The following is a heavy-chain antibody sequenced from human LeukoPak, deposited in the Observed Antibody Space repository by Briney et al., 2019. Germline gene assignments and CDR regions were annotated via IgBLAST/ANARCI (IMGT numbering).Heavy chain of an antibody. CDR1: GGSITSASYY. V-gene: IGHV4-39*01. D-gene: IGHD1-26*01. CDR2: IYYSGDS. J-gene: IGHJ5*02. Sequence: KPSETLSLICTVSGGSITSASYYWGWVRQPPGKGLEWIGSIYYSGDSYNNPSLKGRVTISIDTSTSQFSLELRSVTAADTAVYFCARGPLYTESFARTWFDAWGRGTVVTVSS. CDR3: ARGPLYTESFARTWFDA.